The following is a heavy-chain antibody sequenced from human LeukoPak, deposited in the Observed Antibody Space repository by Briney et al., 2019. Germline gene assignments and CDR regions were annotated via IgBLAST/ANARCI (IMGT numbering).Heavy chain of an antibody. Sequence: GGSLRLSCAASGFSFSGHWLTWVRQAPGKGLEWVANIKQDGSQKNYVDSVKGRFIVSRDNARNSLYLQMNSPRAEDTAIYYCARDNGWVDYWGQGTLVTVSS. D-gene: IGHD2-8*01. V-gene: IGHV3-7*04. CDR2: IKQDGSQK. J-gene: IGHJ4*02. CDR3: ARDNGWVDY. CDR1: GFSFSGHW.